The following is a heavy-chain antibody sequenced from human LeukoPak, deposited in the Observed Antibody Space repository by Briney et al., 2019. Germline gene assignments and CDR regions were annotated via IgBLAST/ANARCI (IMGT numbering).Heavy chain of an antibody. CDR1: GGSISSYY. CDR2: IYYSGST. CDR3: ARGSRITD. Sequence: KASETLSLTCTVSGGSISSYYWNWIRQPPRKGLEWIGYIYYSGSTNYNPSLKSRVTISLDTSKNQFSLKLSSVTAADTAVYYCARGSRITDWGQGTLVTVSS. D-gene: IGHD3-10*01. V-gene: IGHV4-59*01. J-gene: IGHJ4*02.